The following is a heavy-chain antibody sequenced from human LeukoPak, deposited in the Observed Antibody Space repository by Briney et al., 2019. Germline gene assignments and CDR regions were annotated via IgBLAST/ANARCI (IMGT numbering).Heavy chain of an antibody. CDR2: INTNTGNP. CDR1: GYTFTTYG. V-gene: IGHV7-4-1*02. D-gene: IGHD6-19*01. Sequence: ASVKVSCKASGYTFTTYGKNWVRQAPGQGLEWMGWINTNTGNPTYAQGFTGRFVFSLDTSVSTTYLQISSLKAEDTAVYYCARDRAPSSGWYAPVDYWGQGTLVTASS. J-gene: IGHJ4*02. CDR3: ARDRAPSSGWYAPVDY.